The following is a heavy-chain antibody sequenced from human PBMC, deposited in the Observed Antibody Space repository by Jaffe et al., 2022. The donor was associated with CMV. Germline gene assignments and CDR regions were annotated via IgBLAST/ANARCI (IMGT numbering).Heavy chain of an antibody. V-gene: IGHV3-33*08. CDR2: IWYDGSNK. J-gene: IGHJ4*02. Sequence: QVQLVESGGGVVQPGRSLRLSCAASGFTFSSYGMHWVRQAPGKGLEWVAVIWYDGSNKYYADSVKGRFTISRDNSKNTLYLQMNSLRAEDTAVYYCARDGAPGYGDYGFDYWGQGTLVTVSS. CDR1: GFTFSSYG. CDR3: ARDGAPGYGDYGFDY. D-gene: IGHD4-17*01.